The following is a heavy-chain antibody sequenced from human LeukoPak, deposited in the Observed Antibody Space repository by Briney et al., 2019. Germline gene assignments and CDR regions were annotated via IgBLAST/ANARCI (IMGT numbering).Heavy chain of an antibody. CDR1: GSSISSGYY. CDR3: VRGVTYYDFWSGHQPGSYYMDV. J-gene: IGHJ6*03. CDR2: IYHSGST. V-gene: IGHV4-38-2*01. Sequence: SAPLPLTAASAGSSISSGYYWGWLRPPPGKGLEWFGSIYHSGSTYYTSALKSRVTISVDTSKNQFSLKLSSVTAADTAVYYCVRGVTYYDFWSGHQPGSYYMDVWGKGTTVTVSS. D-gene: IGHD3-3*01.